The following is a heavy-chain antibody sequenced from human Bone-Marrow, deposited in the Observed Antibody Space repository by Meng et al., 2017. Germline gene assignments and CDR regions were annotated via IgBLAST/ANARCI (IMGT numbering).Heavy chain of an antibody. CDR1: GGSVSSGSYY. V-gene: IGHV4-31*03. D-gene: IGHD4-17*01. Sequence: QVQLQESGPGLVRPSETLSLTCTGSGGSVSSGSYYWSWIRQHPGKGLEYIGYIYYSGSTYYNPSLKSRVIISVDTSKNQFSLRLNSVTAADTAVYYCASLYGDSSVWYLDLWGRGTLVTVSS. CDR2: IYYSGST. CDR3: ASLYGDSSVWYLDL. J-gene: IGHJ2*01.